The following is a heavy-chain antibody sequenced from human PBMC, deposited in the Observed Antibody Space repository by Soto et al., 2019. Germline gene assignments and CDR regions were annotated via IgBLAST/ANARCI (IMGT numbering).Heavy chain of an antibody. V-gene: IGHV5-51*01. Sequence: GESLKISCKGSGYSFTSYCSGCVRQIPGKGLEWMGIIYPGDSDTRYSPSFQGQVTISADKSISTAYLQWSSLKASDTAMYYCARRVAAAPPHYYYYMDVWGKGTTVTVSS. CDR2: IYPGDSDT. CDR1: GYSFTSYC. J-gene: IGHJ6*03. CDR3: ARRVAAAPPHYYYYMDV. D-gene: IGHD6-13*01.